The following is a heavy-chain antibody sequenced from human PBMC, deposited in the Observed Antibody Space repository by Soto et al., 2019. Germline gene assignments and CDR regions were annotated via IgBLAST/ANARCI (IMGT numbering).Heavy chain of an antibody. Sequence: QVELVESGGGVVQPGRSLRLSFEASGFTFSSYGMHWVRQVPGKGREWVALIWSDGDNQYYVDAVKGRFTISRDNSKNMVYLQMNSLRAEDTAVYYCAKEGHDSSGYYFDYWGQGTLVTVSS. CDR1: GFTFSSYG. V-gene: IGHV3-33*06. D-gene: IGHD3-22*01. CDR3: AKEGHDSSGYYFDY. CDR2: IWSDGDNQ. J-gene: IGHJ4*02.